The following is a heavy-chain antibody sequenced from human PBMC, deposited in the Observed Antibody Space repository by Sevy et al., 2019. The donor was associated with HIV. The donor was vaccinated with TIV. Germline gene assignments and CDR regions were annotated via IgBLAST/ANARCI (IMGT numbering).Heavy chain of an antibody. CDR3: AREDADTSTLFDS. CDR1: GASITSYY. V-gene: IGHV4-4*07. Sequence: SETLSLTCTVSGASITSYYWSWIRQPAGKGLDWIGRIYGSGSTSYNPSLKSRVTMSVDTSKNQFSLKLTSVTAADTAVYYCAREDADTSTLFDSWGQGTLVTVSS. D-gene: IGHD5-18*01. J-gene: IGHJ4*02. CDR2: IYGSGST.